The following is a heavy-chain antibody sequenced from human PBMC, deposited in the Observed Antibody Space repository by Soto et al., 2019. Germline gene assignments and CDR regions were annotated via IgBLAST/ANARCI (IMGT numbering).Heavy chain of an antibody. J-gene: IGHJ5*02. CDR2: INPNSGGT. CDR1: GYTFTGYY. Sequence: ASLKVSCKASGYTFTGYYMHWVRQAPGQGLEWMGWINPNSGGTNYAQKFQGRVTMTRDTSISTAYMELSRLRSDDTAVYYCARDLQQLVHSFDPWGQGTLVTVS. V-gene: IGHV1-2*02. CDR3: ARDLQQLVHSFDP. D-gene: IGHD6-6*01.